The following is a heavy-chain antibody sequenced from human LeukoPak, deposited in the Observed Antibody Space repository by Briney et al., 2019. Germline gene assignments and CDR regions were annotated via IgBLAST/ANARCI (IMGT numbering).Heavy chain of an antibody. CDR1: GFTFSSYS. V-gene: IGHV3-48*04. D-gene: IGHD6-13*01. CDR2: ISSSSSTI. J-gene: IGHJ3*02. CDR3: ATIPGYSSSWLEEGPATDAFDI. Sequence: GGSLRLSCAASGFTFSSYSMNWVRQAPGKGLEWVSYISSSSSTIYYADSVKGRFTISRDNAKNSLYLQMNSLRAEDTAVYYCATIPGYSSSWLEEGPATDAFDIWGQGTMVTVSS.